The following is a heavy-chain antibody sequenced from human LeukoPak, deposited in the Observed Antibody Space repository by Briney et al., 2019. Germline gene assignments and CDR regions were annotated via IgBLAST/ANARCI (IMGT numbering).Heavy chain of an antibody. J-gene: IGHJ4*02. CDR2: IYQTGGT. CDR1: GGFISSGGYS. Sequence: PSETLSLTCAVSGGFISSGGYSWSWVRQSPGKGLEWIGYIYQTGGTFYNPSLESRVTTSVDNSNNQFSLKLNSVTAADTAVYYCAWSDSFGYILDYWGQGTLVTVSS. V-gene: IGHV4-30-2*06. CDR3: AWSDSFGYILDY. D-gene: IGHD5-18*01.